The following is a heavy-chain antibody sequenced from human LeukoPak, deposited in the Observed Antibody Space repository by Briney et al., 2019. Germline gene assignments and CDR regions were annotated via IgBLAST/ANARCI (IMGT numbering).Heavy chain of an antibody. V-gene: IGHV3-48*04. CDR3: ARLLISGLELDY. CDR2: ISSGGRTI. J-gene: IGHJ4*02. CDR1: GFTFSNYS. Sequence: PGGSLRLSWAASGFTFSNYSMHWVRQAPGKGPEGVSYISSGGRTIYDAVSVKGRFTISRDNSKNSLYLQMNSLRAEDTAIYYCARLLISGLELDYWGQGTLVTVSS. D-gene: IGHD3-16*01.